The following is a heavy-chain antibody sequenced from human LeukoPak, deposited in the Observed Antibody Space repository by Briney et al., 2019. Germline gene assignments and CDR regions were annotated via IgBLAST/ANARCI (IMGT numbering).Heavy chain of an antibody. CDR3: AQGFSSGWYPY. Sequence: GGTLRLSCPVSGFGVSSFGIRWVREAPGKGLEWISAISLNGETTWYADSVKGRFIISRDNSKNTLYLQLTSLRAEDTAVYYCAQGFSSGWYPYWGQGSLVSVSS. CDR1: GFGVSSFG. CDR2: ISLNGETT. D-gene: IGHD6-19*01. J-gene: IGHJ4*02. V-gene: IGHV3-23*01.